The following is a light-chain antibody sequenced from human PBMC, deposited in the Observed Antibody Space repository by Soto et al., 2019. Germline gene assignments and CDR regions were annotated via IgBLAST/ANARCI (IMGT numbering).Light chain of an antibody. J-gene: IGKJ5*01. Sequence: EIVMTQSPATVSVSPGERATLSCSSSQSLSSNYLAWYQQKPGQAPRLLIYGVSSRATGVPVSFSGSGSGTDFTLTISRLEPEDFAVYYCQQYVSAPITFGQGTRLEIK. CDR3: QQYVSAPIT. CDR1: QSLSSNY. CDR2: GVS. V-gene: IGKV3-20*01.